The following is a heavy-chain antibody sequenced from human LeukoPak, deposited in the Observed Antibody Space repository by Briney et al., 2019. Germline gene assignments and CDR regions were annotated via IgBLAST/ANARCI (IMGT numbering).Heavy chain of an antibody. Sequence: SETLSLTCTVAGASISSGTYYWSWIRQPAGEGLEWIGRIYTSGTTNHNPSLKGRVTTSVDTSKNQFSLSLWSVTAADTAVYYCARSGRTEYGDYPFGYWGQGTLVTVSS. CDR3: ARSGRTEYGDYPFGY. CDR1: GASISSGTYY. V-gene: IGHV4-61*02. D-gene: IGHD4-17*01. CDR2: IYTSGTT. J-gene: IGHJ4*02.